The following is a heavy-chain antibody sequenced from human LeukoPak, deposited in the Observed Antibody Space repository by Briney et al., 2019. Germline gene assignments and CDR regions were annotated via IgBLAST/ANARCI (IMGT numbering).Heavy chain of an antibody. Sequence: GGSLRLSCAASGFTFSSYWMHWVRQAPGKGLVWVSRINSDGSSTSYADSVKSRFTISRDNAKNTLYLQMNSLRAEDTAVYYCAKGATSCSSTSCPDAFDIWGQGTMVTVSS. D-gene: IGHD2-2*01. CDR1: GFTFSSYW. CDR3: AKGATSCSSTSCPDAFDI. J-gene: IGHJ3*02. CDR2: INSDGSST. V-gene: IGHV3-74*01.